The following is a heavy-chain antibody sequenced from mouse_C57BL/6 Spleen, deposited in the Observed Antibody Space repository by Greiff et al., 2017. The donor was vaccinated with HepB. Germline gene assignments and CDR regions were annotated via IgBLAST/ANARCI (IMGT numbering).Heavy chain of an antibody. D-gene: IGHD2-3*01. CDR1: GYSITSGYY. V-gene: IGHV3-6*01. CDR3: ARDRDDGYYGYFDY. J-gene: IGHJ2*01. CDR2: ISYDGSN. Sequence: EVQLQESGPGLVKPSQSLSLTCSVTGYSITSGYYWNWIRQFPGNKLEWMGYISYDGSNNYNPSLKNRISITRDTSKNQFFLKLNSVTTEDTATYYCARDRDDGYYGYFDYWGQGTTLTVSS.